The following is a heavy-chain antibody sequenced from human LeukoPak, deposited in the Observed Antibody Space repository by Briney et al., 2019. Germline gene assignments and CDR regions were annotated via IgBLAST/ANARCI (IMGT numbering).Heavy chain of an antibody. CDR3: ARAVAGTYSLNY. CDR1: GYTFTSYY. D-gene: IGHD6-19*01. J-gene: IGHJ4*02. CDR2: MNPNSGNT. Sequence: ASVKVSCKASGYTFTSYYMHWVRQATGQGLEWMGWMNPNSGNTGYAQKFQGRVTMTRNTSISTAYMELSSLRSEDTAVYYCARAVAGTYSLNYWGQGTLVTVSS. V-gene: IGHV1-8*02.